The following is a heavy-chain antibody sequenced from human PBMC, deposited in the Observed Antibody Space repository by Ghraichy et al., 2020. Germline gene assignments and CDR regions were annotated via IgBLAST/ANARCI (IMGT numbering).Heavy chain of an antibody. CDR2: VDYTGST. V-gene: IGHV4-39*07. CDR1: GGSISSTSYY. D-gene: IGHD3-3*01. Sequence: SETLSLTCTVSGGSISSTSYYWSWIRQPPGKGLEWIGSVDYTGSTHYNPSLKSRVTISVDTSKKQFSLKLSSVTAADTAVYYCARDLSRYDFWSGYYRADYYYYGMDVWGQGTTVTVSS. CDR3: ARDLSRYDFWSGYYRADYYYYGMDV. J-gene: IGHJ6*02.